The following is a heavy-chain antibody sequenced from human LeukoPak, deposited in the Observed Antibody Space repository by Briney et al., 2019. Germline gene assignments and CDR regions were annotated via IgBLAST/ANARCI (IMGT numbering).Heavy chain of an antibody. J-gene: IGHJ5*02. D-gene: IGHD2-2*01. V-gene: IGHV4-39*01. CDR2: IYYSGST. Sequence: SETLSLTCTVSGGSISSSSYYWGWIRQPPGKGLEWIGSIYYSGSTYYNPSLKSRVTISVDTSKNQFSLKLSSVTAADTAVYYCARSSRVGVVVPAAIGPGWFDPWGQGTLVTVSS. CDR3: ARSSRVGVVVPAAIGPGWFDP. CDR1: GGSISSSSYY.